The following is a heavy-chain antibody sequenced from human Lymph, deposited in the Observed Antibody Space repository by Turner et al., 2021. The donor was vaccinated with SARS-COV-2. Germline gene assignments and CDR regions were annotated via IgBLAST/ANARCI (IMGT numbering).Heavy chain of an antibody. CDR1: GYTFTNYG. J-gene: IGHJ5*02. Sequence: QVQLVQSGAEVKKPGASVKVSCKASGYTFTNYGISWVRQAPGEGLEWMGWISGNNDNTNYAQKLQGRVTMTTDTSTSTAYMELRSQRSDDTAVYYCARSNFDWLFSPDWFDPWGQGTLVIVSS. D-gene: IGHD3-9*01. CDR3: ARSNFDWLFSPDWFDP. V-gene: IGHV1-18*01. CDR2: ISGNNDNT.